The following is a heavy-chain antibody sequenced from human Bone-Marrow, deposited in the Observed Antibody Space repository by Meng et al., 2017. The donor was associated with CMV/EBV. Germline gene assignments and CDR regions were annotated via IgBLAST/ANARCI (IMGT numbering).Heavy chain of an antibody. CDR2: ISGSGGST. V-gene: IGHV3-23*01. CDR1: GFSFSTSG. J-gene: IGHJ4*02. CDR3: AKKYYDFWSGYYPDY. D-gene: IGHD3-3*01. Sequence: GESLKISCAASGFSFSTSGMHWVRQAPGKGLEWVSAISGSGGSTYYADSVKGRFTISRDNSKNTLYLQMNSLRAEDTAVYYCAKKYYDFWSGYYPDYWGQGTLVTVSS.